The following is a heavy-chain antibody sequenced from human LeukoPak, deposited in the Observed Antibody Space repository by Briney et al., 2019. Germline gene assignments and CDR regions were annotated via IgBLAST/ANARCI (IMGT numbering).Heavy chain of an antibody. Sequence: ASVKVSCKASGYTFTSYDINWVRQATGQGLEWMGWMNPNSGNTGYAQKFQGRVTMTRNTSISTAYMEPSSLRSEDTAVYYCARARYYYDSSGYYSPGIDYWGQGTLVTVSS. CDR3: ARARYYYDSSGYYSPGIDY. CDR1: GYTFTSYD. D-gene: IGHD3-22*01. CDR2: MNPNSGNT. J-gene: IGHJ4*02. V-gene: IGHV1-8*01.